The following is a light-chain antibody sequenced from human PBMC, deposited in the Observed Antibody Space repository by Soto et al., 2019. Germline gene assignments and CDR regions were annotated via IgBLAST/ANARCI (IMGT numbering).Light chain of an antibody. V-gene: IGKV3-15*01. CDR3: QQYSKWPIT. CDR2: GIS. J-gene: IGKJ5*01. Sequence: EMVMTQSPSILSVSPGESATLSCRASQSVNSNYLAWYQQHPGQPPRLLIYGISTRATGIPARFSGSGSGTEFSLTISSLQSEDLAVYYRQQYSKWPITFGQGTRLEI. CDR1: QSVNSN.